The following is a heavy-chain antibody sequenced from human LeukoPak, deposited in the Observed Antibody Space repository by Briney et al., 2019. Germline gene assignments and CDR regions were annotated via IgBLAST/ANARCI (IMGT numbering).Heavy chain of an antibody. CDR1: GFTFSSYA. D-gene: IGHD2-2*01. CDR2: ISVNGGST. Sequence: GGSLRLSCAASGFTFSSYAMSWIRQAPGKGLEWVSAISVNGGSTYYADSVKGRFTISRDNSKNTLYLQMNSLRAEDTAVYYCAKGSGLGYCSSTTCRPFYYYYYGMDVWGKGTTVTVSS. J-gene: IGHJ6*04. V-gene: IGHV3-23*01. CDR3: AKGSGLGYCSSTTCRPFYYYYYGMDV.